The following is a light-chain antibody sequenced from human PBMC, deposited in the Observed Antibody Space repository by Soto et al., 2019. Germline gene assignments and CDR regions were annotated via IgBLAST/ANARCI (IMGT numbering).Light chain of an antibody. J-gene: IGKJ1*01. Sequence: DIQMTQSPSTLSASVGDRVTITCRASQSMSSWLAWYQQKPGKAPKLLIYKASNLESGVPSRFSGSGSGTEFTLTISSLQPDDFATYYCQYYNGYSAFGQGTKVEIK. CDR3: QYYNGYSA. CDR2: KAS. V-gene: IGKV1-5*03. CDR1: QSMSSW.